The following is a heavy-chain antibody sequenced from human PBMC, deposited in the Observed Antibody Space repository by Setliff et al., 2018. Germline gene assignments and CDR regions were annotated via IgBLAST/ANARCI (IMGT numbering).Heavy chain of an antibody. D-gene: IGHD1-1*01. V-gene: IGHV4-34*01. CDR2: INHSGST. J-gene: IGHJ4*02. CDR1: GASFSDYY. CDR3: ARDMGQPYYFES. Sequence: PSETLSLTCTVYGASFSDYYWGWIRQPPGKGLEWIAEINHSGSTNYNPSLKSRVTISVDTSKGQFSLKLGSATAADTAVYYCARDMGQPYYFESWGLGTLVTVSS.